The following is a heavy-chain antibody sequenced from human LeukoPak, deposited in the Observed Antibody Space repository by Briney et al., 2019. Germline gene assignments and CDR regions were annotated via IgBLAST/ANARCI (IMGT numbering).Heavy chain of an antibody. D-gene: IGHD7-27*01. V-gene: IGHV7-4-1*02. CDR1: GYTFTSSA. CDR2: INTNTGSP. J-gene: IGHJ4*02. CDR3: ARDLGWGSTYFDY. Sequence: ASVKVSCKASGYTFTSSAMHRVRPAPGQGLEWMGWINTNTGSPFYAQGFTGRFVFSLDTSVSTAYLQISSLKAEDTAVYYCARDLGWGSTYFDYWGQGTLVTVSS.